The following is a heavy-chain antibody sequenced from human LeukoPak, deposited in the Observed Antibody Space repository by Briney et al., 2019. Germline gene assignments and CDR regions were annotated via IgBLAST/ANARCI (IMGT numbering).Heavy chain of an antibody. CDR2: ISGSGVST. CDR3: AKALDGGATTPDH. D-gene: IGHD1-26*01. Sequence: GGSLRLSCAASGFTFSSYAMSWVRQAPGKGLEWVPAISGSGVSTYYADSVKGRFTISRDNSKNTLYLQMNSLRAEDTAVYYCAKALDGGATTPDHWGQGTLVTVSS. V-gene: IGHV3-23*01. CDR1: GFTFSSYA. J-gene: IGHJ4*02.